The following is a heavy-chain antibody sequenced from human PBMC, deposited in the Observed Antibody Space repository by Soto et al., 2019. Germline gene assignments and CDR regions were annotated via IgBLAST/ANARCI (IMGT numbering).Heavy chain of an antibody. D-gene: IGHD3-9*01. CDR2: TYYRSKWYN. V-gene: IGHV6-1*01. CDR1: GDSVSSNSAA. Sequence: SQTLSLTCAISGDSVSSNSAAWNRIRQSPSRGLEWLGRTYYRSKWYNDYAVSVKSRITINPDTSKNQFSLQLNSVTPEDTAVYYCARGGYFDWSEEDWFDPWGQGTLVTSPQ. CDR3: ARGGYFDWSEEDWFDP. J-gene: IGHJ5*02.